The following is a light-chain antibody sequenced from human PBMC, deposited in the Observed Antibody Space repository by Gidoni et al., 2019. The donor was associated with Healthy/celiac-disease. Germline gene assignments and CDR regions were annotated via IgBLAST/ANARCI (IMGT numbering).Light chain of an antibody. CDR3: QHDNRYWGT. CDR2: KAS. V-gene: IGKV1-5*03. J-gene: IGKJ1*01. CDR1: QSISSW. Sequence: DIQMSQSPSTLSPSVGDRGTITCRARQSISSWLAWYQHKPGKDPKLLIYKASSIQSGVPSSFNGSGSGTEFTLSIIILPPDDFATYYCQHDNRYWGTFGQGTQVEIK.